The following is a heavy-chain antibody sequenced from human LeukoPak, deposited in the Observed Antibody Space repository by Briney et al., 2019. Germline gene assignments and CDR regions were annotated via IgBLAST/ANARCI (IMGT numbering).Heavy chain of an antibody. CDR3: ARSYTEVAY. D-gene: IGHD3-16*02. J-gene: IGHJ4*02. Sequence: PTGRSLRLSCAASGFTFSSYAMHWVRQAPGKGLEWVAVISYDGSNKYYADSVKGRFTISRDNSKNTLYLQMNSLRAEDTAVYYCARSYTEVAYWGQGTLVTVSS. CDR2: ISYDGSNK. CDR1: GFTFSSYA. V-gene: IGHV3-30-3*01.